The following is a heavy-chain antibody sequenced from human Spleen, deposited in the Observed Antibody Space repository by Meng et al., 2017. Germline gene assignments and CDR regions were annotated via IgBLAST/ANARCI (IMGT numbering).Heavy chain of an antibody. D-gene: IGHD3-16*01. CDR1: GFIFGSYS. J-gene: IGHJ4*02. CDR2: ISYDGSNK. Sequence: GGSLRLSCAASGFIFGSYSLHWVRQAPGKGLEWVALISYDGSNKYYADSVKGRFTISRDNAKNSLYLQMNSLRAEDTAVYYCANTYGGEEHWGQGTLVTVSS. V-gene: IGHV3-30*07. CDR3: ANTYGGEEH.